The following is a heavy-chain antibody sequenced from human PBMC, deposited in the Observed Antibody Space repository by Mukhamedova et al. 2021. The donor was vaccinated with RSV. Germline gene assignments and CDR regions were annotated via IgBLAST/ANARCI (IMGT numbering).Heavy chain of an antibody. D-gene: IGHD4-17*01. CDR3: ARLGYGDYPW. V-gene: IGHV4-34*01. J-gene: IGHJ4*02. Sequence: GLEWIGEINHSGSTNYNPSLKSRVTISVDTSKNQFSLKLSSVTAADTAVYYCARLGYGDYPWRGQGTLVTVSS. CDR2: INHSGST.